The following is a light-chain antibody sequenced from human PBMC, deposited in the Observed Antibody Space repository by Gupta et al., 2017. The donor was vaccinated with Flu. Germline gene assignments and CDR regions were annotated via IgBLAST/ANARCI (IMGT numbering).Light chain of an antibody. CDR1: RSNIGSSC. J-gene: IGLJ2*01. CDR2: RNE. Sequence: SGGRSNIGSSCVYWYQQQLPGTALKLLIYRNEQRPSWVPDRFSASKSGTSASLAISGVRSEDEADYYCAAWDASLRAVVFGGGTKLPV. CDR3: AAWDASLRAVV. V-gene: IGLV1-47*01.